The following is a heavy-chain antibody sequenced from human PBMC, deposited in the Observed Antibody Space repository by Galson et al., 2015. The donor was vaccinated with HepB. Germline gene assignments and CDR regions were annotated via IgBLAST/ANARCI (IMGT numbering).Heavy chain of an antibody. J-gene: IGHJ6*02. Sequence: QSGAEVKKPGESLRISCKGSGYSFTSYWISWVRQMPGKGLEWLGRIDPSDSYTNYRPSFQGHVTISADKSISTAYLQWSSLKASDTAMYYFARHAPGDIVVVPAAMTVYGLDVWGQGTTVTVSS. D-gene: IGHD2-2*01. V-gene: IGHV5-10-1*01. CDR1: GYSFTSYW. CDR3: ARHAPGDIVVVPAAMTVYGLDV. CDR2: IDPSDSYT.